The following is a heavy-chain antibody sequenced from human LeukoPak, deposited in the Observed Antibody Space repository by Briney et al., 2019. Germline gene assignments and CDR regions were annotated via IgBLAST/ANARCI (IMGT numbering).Heavy chain of an antibody. CDR1: GFTFSSHW. CDR2: INQGGSET. CDR3: AGSGCGPDY. Sequence: GGSLRLSCAASGFTFSSHWMSWVRQAPGKGLEWVANINQGGSETYYVDSVKGRFTISRDNAKNSLYLQMNSLTAEDTAVYYCAGSGCGPDYWGQGTLVTVSS. D-gene: IGHD6-19*01. J-gene: IGHJ4*02. V-gene: IGHV3-7*01.